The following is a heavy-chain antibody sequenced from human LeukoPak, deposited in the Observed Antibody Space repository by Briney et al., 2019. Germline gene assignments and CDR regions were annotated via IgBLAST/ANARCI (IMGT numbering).Heavy chain of an antibody. Sequence: ASVKVSCKASGYTFTSYDINWVRQATGQGLEWMGWVNPNSGHTGYAQKFQGRVTMTRNTSISTAHMGLSSLRSEDTAVYYCARGAPGSYCSGGSCPYFDYWGQGTLVSVSS. V-gene: IGHV1-8*01. J-gene: IGHJ4*02. CDR2: VNPNSGHT. D-gene: IGHD2-15*01. CDR1: GYTFTSYD. CDR3: ARGAPGSYCSGGSCPYFDY.